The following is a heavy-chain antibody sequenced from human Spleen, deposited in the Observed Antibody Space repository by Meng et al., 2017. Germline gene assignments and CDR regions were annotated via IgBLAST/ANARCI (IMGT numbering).Heavy chain of an antibody. CDR3: ARKQITVVTQYFDL. CDR2: ISSSGRTA. Sequence: GESLKISCAASGLTFSSYEMNWVRQAPGKGLEWVSYISSSGRTAYYADSVKGRFTISRDNAKNSLPLQMNSLGAEDTAVYYCARKQITVVTQYFDLWGRGTLVTVSS. D-gene: IGHD4-23*01. CDR1: GLTFSSYE. J-gene: IGHJ2*01. V-gene: IGHV3-48*03.